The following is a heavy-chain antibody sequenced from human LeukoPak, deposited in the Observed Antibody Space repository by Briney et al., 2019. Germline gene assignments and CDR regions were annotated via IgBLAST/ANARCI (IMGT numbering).Heavy chain of an antibody. Sequence: ETLSLTCTVSGGSISSSSYYWGWIRQPPGKGLEWIGSIYYSGSTYYNPSLKSRVTISVDTSKNQFSLKLSSVTAADTAVYYCARGYSSSFGDFDYWGQGTLVTVSS. D-gene: IGHD6-6*01. J-gene: IGHJ4*02. CDR2: IYYSGST. CDR1: GGSISSSSYY. V-gene: IGHV4-39*07. CDR3: ARGYSSSFGDFDY.